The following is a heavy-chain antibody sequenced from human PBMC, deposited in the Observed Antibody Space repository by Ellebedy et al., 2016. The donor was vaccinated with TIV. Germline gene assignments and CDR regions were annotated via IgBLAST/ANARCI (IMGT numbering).Heavy chain of an antibody. Sequence: ASVKVSXKASGHSFTSYGIHWVRQAPGQSLEWMGWINTGNDNTKYSQKFQGRVTITRDYMELSGLMSEDTAVYYCATREWQDPMDVWGQGTTVTVSS. J-gene: IGHJ6*02. CDR2: INTGNDNT. CDR1: GHSFTSYG. CDR3: ATREWQDPMDV. D-gene: IGHD3-3*01. V-gene: IGHV1-3*04.